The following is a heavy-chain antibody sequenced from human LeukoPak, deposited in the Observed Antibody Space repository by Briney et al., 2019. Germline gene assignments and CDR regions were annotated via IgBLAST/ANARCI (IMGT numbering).Heavy chain of an antibody. CDR3: ARDSAGYSTL. J-gene: IGHJ4*02. V-gene: IGHV4-59*01. CDR2: IYYSGST. D-gene: IGHD6-13*01. Sequence: PSETLSLTCTVSGGSISSYYWSWIRQPPGKGLEWIGYIYYSGSTNYNPSLRSRVTISVGTSKNQFSLKLSSVTAADTAVYYCARDSAGYSTLWGQGTLVTVSS. CDR1: GGSISSYY.